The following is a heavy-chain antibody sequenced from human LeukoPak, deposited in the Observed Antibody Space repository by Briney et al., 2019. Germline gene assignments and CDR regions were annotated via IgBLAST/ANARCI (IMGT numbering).Heavy chain of an antibody. CDR1: GGSISSSSYY. CDR3: AIVVTTDPSDY. D-gene: IGHD4-17*01. CDR2: IYYSGST. V-gene: IGHV4-39*07. J-gene: IGHJ4*02. Sequence: SETLSLTCTVSGGSISSSSYYWGWIRRPPGKGLEWIGSIYYSGSTYYNPSLKSRVTISVDTSKNQFSLKLSSVTAADTAVYYCAIVVTTDPSDYWGQGALVTVSS.